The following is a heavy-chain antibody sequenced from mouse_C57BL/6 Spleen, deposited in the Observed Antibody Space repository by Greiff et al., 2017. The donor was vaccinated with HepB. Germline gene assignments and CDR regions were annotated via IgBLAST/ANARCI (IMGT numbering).Heavy chain of an antibody. CDR2: ISSGGDYI. J-gene: IGHJ2*01. Sequence: EVKLQESGEGLVKPGGSLKLSCAASGFTFSSYAMSWVRQTPEKRLEWVAYISSGGDYIYYADTVKGRFSISRDNARNTLYLQMSSLKSEDTAMYYCTREGLYYGHYFDYWGQGTTLTVSS. CDR3: TREGLYYGHYFDY. D-gene: IGHD1-1*01. CDR1: GFTFSSYA. V-gene: IGHV5-9-1*02.